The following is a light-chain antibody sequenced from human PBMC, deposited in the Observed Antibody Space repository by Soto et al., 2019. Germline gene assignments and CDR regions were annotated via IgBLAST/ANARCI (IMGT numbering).Light chain of an antibody. Sequence: QSALTQPASVSGSPGQSITISCTGTSSDVGSYNLVSRYQQHPGKAPKLMIYEDNKRPSGVSNRFSGSKSGNTASLTISGLQAEDEAHYYCCSYAPISTVVFGGGTKLTVL. CDR3: CSYAPISTVV. J-gene: IGLJ3*02. CDR2: EDN. CDR1: SSDVGSYNL. V-gene: IGLV2-23*01.